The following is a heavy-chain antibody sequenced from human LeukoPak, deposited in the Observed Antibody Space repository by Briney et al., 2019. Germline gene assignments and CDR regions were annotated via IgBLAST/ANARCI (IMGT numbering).Heavy chain of an antibody. J-gene: IGHJ4*02. CDR1: GGTFSSYA. D-gene: IGHD6-13*01. CDR3: ARDPRGIAAAVRFDY. V-gene: IGHV1-69*13. Sequence: ASVKVSCKASGGTFSSYAISWVRQAPGQGLEWMGGIIPIFGTANYAQKFLGRVTITADESTSTAYMELSSLRSEDTAVYYCARDPRGIAAAVRFDYWGQGTLVTVSS. CDR2: IIPIFGTA.